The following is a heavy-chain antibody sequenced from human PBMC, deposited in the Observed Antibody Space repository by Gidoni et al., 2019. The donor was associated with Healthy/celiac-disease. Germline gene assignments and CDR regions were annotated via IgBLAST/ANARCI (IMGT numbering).Heavy chain of an antibody. Sequence: GGVVQPGRSLRLSCAASGFTFSSYGMHWVRQAPGKGLEWVAVISYDGSNKYYADSVKGRFTISRDNSKNTLYLQMNSLRAEDTAVYYCAKDGFDGYLYYFDYWGQGTLVTVSS. CDR2: ISYDGSNK. CDR3: AKDGFDGYLYYFDY. J-gene: IGHJ4*02. CDR1: GFTFSSYG. V-gene: IGHV3-30*18. D-gene: IGHD5-12*01.